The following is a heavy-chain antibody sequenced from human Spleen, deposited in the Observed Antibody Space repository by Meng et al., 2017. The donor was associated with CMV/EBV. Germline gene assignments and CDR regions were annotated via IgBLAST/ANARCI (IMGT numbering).Heavy chain of an antibody. CDR1: GGSFSGYY. J-gene: IGHJ3*02. CDR3: ARDRYYDILSGYYNRWSFDI. V-gene: IGHV4-34*01. Sequence: SETLSLTCAVYGGSFSGYYWSWIRQPPGKGLEWIGEINHSGSTNYNPSLKSRVTISVDTSKNQFSLKLSSVTAADTAVYYCARDRYYDILSGYYNRWSFDIWGQGTMVTVSS. D-gene: IGHD3-9*01. CDR2: INHSGST.